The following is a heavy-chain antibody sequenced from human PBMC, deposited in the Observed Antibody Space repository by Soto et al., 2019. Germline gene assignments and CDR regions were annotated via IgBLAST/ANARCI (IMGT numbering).Heavy chain of an antibody. CDR3: AKGDNLGPKTGYAFDP. D-gene: IGHD5-12*01. J-gene: IGHJ5*02. V-gene: IGHV6-1*01. Sequence: SQTLSLTCAISGESVSSNTASWNWIRQSPSRGLEWLGRTYFRSKWYNDYAVSVKSRIIINPDTSNNQFSLQLNSVTPEDTAVYFCAKGDNLGPKTGYAFDPWGQGIMVTVSS. CDR2: TYFRSKWYN. CDR1: GESVSSNTAS.